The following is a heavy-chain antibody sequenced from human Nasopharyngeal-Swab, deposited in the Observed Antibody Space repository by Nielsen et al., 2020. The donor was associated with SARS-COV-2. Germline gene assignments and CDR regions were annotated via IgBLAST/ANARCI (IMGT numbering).Heavy chain of an antibody. Sequence: WIRQPPGKGLEWIGSIYYSGSTYYNPSLKRRVTISVDTSKNQFSLKLSSVTAADTAVYYCAKSPPRGWGYYYYMDVWGKGTTVTV. D-gene: IGHD6-19*01. CDR2: IYYSGST. V-gene: IGHV4-39*01. CDR3: AKSPPRGWGYYYYMDV. J-gene: IGHJ6*03.